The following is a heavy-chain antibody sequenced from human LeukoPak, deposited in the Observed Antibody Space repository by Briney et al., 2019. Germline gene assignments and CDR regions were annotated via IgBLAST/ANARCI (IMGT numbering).Heavy chain of an antibody. Sequence: GSLRLSCAASGFTFSSYSMNWVRQAPGKGLEWVSSISSSSSYIYYADSVKGRFTISRDNAKNSLYLQMNSLSAEDTALYYCARGEYNYYDSSAYYYYFDCWGQGTLVTVSS. J-gene: IGHJ4*02. D-gene: IGHD3-22*01. CDR1: GFTFSSYS. V-gene: IGHV3-21*04. CDR3: ARGEYNYYDSSAYYYYFDC. CDR2: ISSSSSYI.